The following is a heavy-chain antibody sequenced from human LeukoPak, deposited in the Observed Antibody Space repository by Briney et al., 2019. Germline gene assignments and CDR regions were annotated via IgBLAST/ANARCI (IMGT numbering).Heavy chain of an antibody. CDR1: GYTFTGYY. CDR3: ARNGQQVRYFQH. D-gene: IGHD6-13*01. Sequence: ASVKVSCKASGYTFTGYYMYWVRQAPGQGLEWMGWMNPNSGNTGYAQKFQGRVNMTRNTSISTAYMELSSLRSEDTAVYYCARNGQQVRYFQHWGQGTLVTVSS. V-gene: IGHV1-8*02. CDR2: MNPNSGNT. J-gene: IGHJ1*01.